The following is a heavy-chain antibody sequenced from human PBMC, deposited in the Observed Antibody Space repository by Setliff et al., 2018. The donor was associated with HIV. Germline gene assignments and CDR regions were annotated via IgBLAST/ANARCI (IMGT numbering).Heavy chain of an antibody. CDR3: ARVAVTGRGLAY. D-gene: IGHD6-13*01. Sequence: GASVKVSCKASGYNFTSYGITWVRQAPGQGLEWMGCINPKNGGTSYAQKFQGRVTMTRDTSISTVYMDLTWLTSDDTAVYYCARVAVTGRGLAYWGQGTLVTVSS. CDR2: INPKNGGT. J-gene: IGHJ4*02. V-gene: IGHV1-2*02. CDR1: GYNFTSYG.